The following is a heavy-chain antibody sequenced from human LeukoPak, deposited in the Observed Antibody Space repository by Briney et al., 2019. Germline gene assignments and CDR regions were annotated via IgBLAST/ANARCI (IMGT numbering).Heavy chain of an antibody. V-gene: IGHV4-34*01. CDR3: ARPYYNDSSGYLYY. CDR1: GGSFSGYY. J-gene: IGHJ4*02. CDR2: INHSGST. D-gene: IGHD3-22*01. Sequence: PSETLSLTFAVYGGSFSGYYWSWIRQPPGKGLEWIGEINHSGSTNYNPSLKSRVTISVDTSKNQFSLKLSSVTAADTAVYYCARPYYNDSSGYLYYWGQGTLVTVSS.